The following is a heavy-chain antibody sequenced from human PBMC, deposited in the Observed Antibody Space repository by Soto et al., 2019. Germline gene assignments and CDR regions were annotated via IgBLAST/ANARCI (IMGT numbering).Heavy chain of an antibody. Sequence: EVQLVESGGGLVQPGGSLRLSCAASGFTFSSYSMNWVRQAPGKGLEWVSYISSSSSTIYYADSVKGRFTISRDNAKNSPYLQMNSLRAEDTAVYYCARDPVVRWLWYFDLWGRGTLVTVSS. J-gene: IGHJ2*01. CDR3: ARDPVVRWLWYFDL. D-gene: IGHD4-17*01. CDR1: GFTFSSYS. V-gene: IGHV3-48*01. CDR2: ISSSSSTI.